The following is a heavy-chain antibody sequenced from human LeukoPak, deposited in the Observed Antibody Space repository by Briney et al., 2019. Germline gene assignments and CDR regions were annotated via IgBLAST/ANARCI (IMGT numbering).Heavy chain of an antibody. CDR1: GFTFSTYG. CDR3: ARAYHDAFDI. J-gene: IGHJ3*02. V-gene: IGHV3-48*04. CDR2: ITSSGSST. D-gene: IGHD2-2*01. Sequence: GGSLRLSCAASGFTFSTYGMHWVRQAPGKGLEWVSYITSSGSSTYYAESVKGRLTISRDNAKNSLYLQMNSPRAEDTAVYYCARAYHDAFDIWGQGTMVTVSS.